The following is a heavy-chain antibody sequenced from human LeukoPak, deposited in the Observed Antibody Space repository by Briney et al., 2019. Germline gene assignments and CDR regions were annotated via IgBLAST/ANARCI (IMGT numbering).Heavy chain of an antibody. Sequence: PSETLSLTCTVSGGSISSGDYYWSWIRRPPGKGLEWIGYIYYSGSTYYNPSLKSRVIISVDTSKNQFSLKLSSVTAADTAVYYCARDWVVLLWFGELSHGMDVWGKGTTVTVSS. CDR3: ARDWVVLLWFGELSHGMDV. V-gene: IGHV4-30-4*01. D-gene: IGHD3-10*01. CDR2: IYYSGST. J-gene: IGHJ6*04. CDR1: GGSISSGDYY.